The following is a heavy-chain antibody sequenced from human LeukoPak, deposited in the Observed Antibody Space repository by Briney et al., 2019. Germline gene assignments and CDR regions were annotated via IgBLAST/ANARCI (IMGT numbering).Heavy chain of an antibody. CDR3: AKDPDRRYFDWLIQPTKYNWFDP. Sequence: PGGSLRLSCAASGFSFSVFWMHWVRQAPGKGPVWVSRIKTDGSITNYADSVKGRFTISRDNAKNTLYLQMNSLRAEDTAVYYCAKDPDRRYFDWLIQPTKYNWFDPWGQGTLVTVSS. V-gene: IGHV3-74*01. J-gene: IGHJ5*02. CDR2: IKTDGSIT. D-gene: IGHD3-9*01. CDR1: GFSFSVFW.